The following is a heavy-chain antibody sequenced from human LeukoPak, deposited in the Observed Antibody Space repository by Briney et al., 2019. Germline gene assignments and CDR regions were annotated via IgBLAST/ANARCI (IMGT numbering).Heavy chain of an antibody. CDR3: ANAGDYVWGSLLTH. J-gene: IGHJ4*02. CDR2: IYHSGST. CDR1: GGSISSSNW. V-gene: IGHV4-4*02. D-gene: IGHD3-16*01. Sequence: SETLSLTCAVSGGSISSSNWWSWVRQPPGKGLEWIGEIYHSGSTNYNPSLKSRVTISVDKSKNQFSLKLSSVTAADTAVYYCANAGDYVWGSLLTHWGQGTLVTVSS.